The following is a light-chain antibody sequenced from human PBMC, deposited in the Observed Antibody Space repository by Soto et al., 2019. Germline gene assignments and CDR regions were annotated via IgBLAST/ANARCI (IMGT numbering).Light chain of an antibody. J-gene: IGKJ1*01. V-gene: IGKV1-5*03. Sequence: DIQMTQSPSTLSASVGDRVTITCRASQSISSWLAWYQQKPGRAPKLLIYKASSLETGVPSRFSGSGYGTEFTLIISSRQPDDFASYYCQQYGSSSPWTFGQGTKVEIK. CDR1: QSISSW. CDR3: QQYGSSSPWT. CDR2: KAS.